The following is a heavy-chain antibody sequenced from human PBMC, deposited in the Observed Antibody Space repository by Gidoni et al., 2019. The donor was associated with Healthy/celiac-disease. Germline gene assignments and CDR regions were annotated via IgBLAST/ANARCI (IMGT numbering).Heavy chain of an antibody. V-gene: IGHV1-69*01. J-gene: IGHJ6*02. Sequence: QVQLVQSGAEVKKPGSSVKVSCKASGGTFSSYAISWVRQAPGQGLEWMGGIIPIFGTANYAQKFQGRVTITADESTSTAYMELSSLRSEDTAVYYCAREGGLDGDYAGNYYYYGMDVWGQGTTVTVSS. CDR3: AREGGLDGDYAGNYYYYGMDV. CDR1: GGTFSSYA. D-gene: IGHD4-17*01. CDR2: IIPIFGTA.